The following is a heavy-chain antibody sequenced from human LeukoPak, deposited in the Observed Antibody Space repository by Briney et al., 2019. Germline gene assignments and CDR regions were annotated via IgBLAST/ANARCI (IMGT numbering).Heavy chain of an antibody. CDR3: ASTTIFGVVTDDNWFDP. D-gene: IGHD3-3*01. CDR2: IYYSGST. CDR1: GGSISSGDYY. V-gene: IGHV4-30-4*08. Sequence: SETLSLTCTVSGGSISSGDYYWSWIRQPPGKGLEWIGYIYYSGSTYYNPSLKSRVTISVDTSKNQSSLKLSSVTAADTAVYYCASTTIFGVVTDDNWFDPWGQGTLVTVSS. J-gene: IGHJ5*02.